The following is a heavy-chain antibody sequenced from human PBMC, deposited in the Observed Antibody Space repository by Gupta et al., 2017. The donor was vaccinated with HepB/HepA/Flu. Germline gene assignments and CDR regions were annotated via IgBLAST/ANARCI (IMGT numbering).Heavy chain of an antibody. D-gene: IGHD5-18*01. CDR3: ARHQGYSYGTIDY. Sequence: QLQLQESGPGLVKPSETLSLTCTVSGGSISSSSYYWGWIRQPPGKGLEWIGSIYYSGSTYYNPSLKSRVTISVDTSKNQFSLKLSSVTAADTAVYYCARHQGYSYGTIDYWGQGTLVTVSS. V-gene: IGHV4-39*01. J-gene: IGHJ4*02. CDR2: IYYSGST. CDR1: GGSISSSSYY.